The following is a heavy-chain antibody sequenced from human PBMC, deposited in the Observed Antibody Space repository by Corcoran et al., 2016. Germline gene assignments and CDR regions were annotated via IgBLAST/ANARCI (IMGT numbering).Heavy chain of an antibody. CDR3: TRYGVAGFGELATEDC. CDR1: GFTFGDYA. V-gene: IGHV3-49*05. CDR2: IRSKAYGGTT. D-gene: IGHD3-10*01. Sequence: VQLVESGGGLVKPGRSLRFFCTASGFTFGDYAMSWFRQAPGTGLEWVGFIRSKAYGGTTEYAASVKGRFTIQRDDSKSIAYLQMNSLKTGDTAVYYCTRYGVAGFGELATEDCCGHGSLVTGSS. J-gene: IGHJ4*01.